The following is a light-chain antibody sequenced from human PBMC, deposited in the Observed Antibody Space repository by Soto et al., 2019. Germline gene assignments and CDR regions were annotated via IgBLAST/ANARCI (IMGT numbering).Light chain of an antibody. J-gene: IGKJ5*01. V-gene: IGKV3-11*01. CDR1: QSVKTF. CDR3: QQRSNWPPIT. Sequence: EIVMTQSPATLSVSPGERATLYCRSSQSVKTFLVWYQQRPGQAPRLLIYDASHRAAGIPARFSGSGFGTDFTLTISSLEPEDAAVYYCQQRSNWPPITFGQGTRLEIK. CDR2: DAS.